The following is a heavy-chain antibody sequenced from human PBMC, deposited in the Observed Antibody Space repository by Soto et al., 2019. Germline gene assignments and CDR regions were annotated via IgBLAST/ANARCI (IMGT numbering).Heavy chain of an antibody. J-gene: IGHJ4*02. V-gene: IGHV3-33*06. D-gene: IGHD6-19*01. CDR1: GFTFSSYG. CDR3: AKGKTSGWYYFDY. Sequence: GGSLRLSCAASGFTFSSYGMHWVRQAPGKGLEWVAVIWYDGSNKYYADSVKGRFTISRDNSKNTLYLQMNSLRAEDTAIYYCAKGKTSGWYYFDYWGQGALVTVSS. CDR2: IWYDGSNK.